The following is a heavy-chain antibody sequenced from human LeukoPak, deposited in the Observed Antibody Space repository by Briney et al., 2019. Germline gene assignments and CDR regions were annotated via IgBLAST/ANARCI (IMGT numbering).Heavy chain of an antibody. J-gene: IGHJ4*02. CDR1: GFTFSSYS. V-gene: IGHV3-21*01. Sequence: GGSLRLSCAASGFTFSSYSMNWVRQAPGKRLEWVSSISSSSSYIYYADSVKGRFTISRDNAKNSLYLQMNSLRAEDTAVYYCARENPSGTAFDYWGQGTLVTVSS. CDR3: ARENPSGTAFDY. CDR2: ISSSSSYI.